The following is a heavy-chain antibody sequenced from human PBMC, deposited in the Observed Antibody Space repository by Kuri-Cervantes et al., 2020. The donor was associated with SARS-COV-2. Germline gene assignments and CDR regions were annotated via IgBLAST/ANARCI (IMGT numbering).Heavy chain of an antibody. D-gene: IGHD4-17*01. CDR3: ARAYGFLRYIYYMDV. J-gene: IGHJ6*03. CDR1: GESFSGYY. Sequence: GSLRLSCAFYGESFSGYYWNWIRQTPGEGLEWIGEVNHRGSTNYNPSLKSRVTISVDTSSKQFSLHLGSVTAADTAVYYCARAYGFLRYIYYMDVWGRGTTVTVSS. V-gene: IGHV4-34*01. CDR2: VNHRGST.